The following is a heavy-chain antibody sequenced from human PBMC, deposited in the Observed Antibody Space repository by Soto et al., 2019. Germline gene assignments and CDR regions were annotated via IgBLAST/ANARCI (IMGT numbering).Heavy chain of an antibody. D-gene: IGHD3-10*01. V-gene: IGHV3-9*01. CDR3: ARDVWSRASGPPDS. CDR1: GFTFDDYA. Sequence: PGGSLSLSCAASGFTFDDYAMHWVRQAPGKGLEWVTGISWNSDTIGYADSVKGRFTISRDNAKNSLYLQMNSLRAEDTAFYYCARDVWSRASGPPDSWGQGTLVTVSS. CDR2: ISWNSDTI. J-gene: IGHJ4*02.